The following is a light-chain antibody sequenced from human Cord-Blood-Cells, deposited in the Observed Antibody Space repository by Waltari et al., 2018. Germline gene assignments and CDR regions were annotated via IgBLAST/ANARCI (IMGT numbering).Light chain of an antibody. CDR3: QQYNSYGT. V-gene: IGKV1-5*01. CDR2: DAS. CDR1: PSISSW. Sequence: DIQMTQSPSTLSASVGDRVTITCRASPSISSWLAWYQQKPGKAPKLLIYDASSLESGVPSRFSGSGSGTEVTLTISSLQPDDFATYYCQQYNSYGTFGQGTKVEIK. J-gene: IGKJ1*01.